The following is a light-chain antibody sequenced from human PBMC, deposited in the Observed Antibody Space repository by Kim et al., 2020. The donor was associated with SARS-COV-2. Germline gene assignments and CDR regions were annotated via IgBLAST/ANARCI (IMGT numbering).Light chain of an antibody. CDR1: SSNIGNNS. J-gene: IGLJ2*01. CDR3: GTWDSSLGAVV. Sequence: GQKVTISCSGSSSNIGNNSVSWYQQLPGTAPKLLIYDNNKRPSGIPDRFSGSKSGTSATLGITGLQAGDEADYYCGTWDSSLGAVVFGGGTKLTVL. CDR2: DNN. V-gene: IGLV1-51*01.